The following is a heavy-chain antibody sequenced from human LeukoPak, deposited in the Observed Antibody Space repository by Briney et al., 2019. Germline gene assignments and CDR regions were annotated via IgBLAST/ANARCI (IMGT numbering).Heavy chain of an antibody. J-gene: IGHJ5*02. Sequence: GGSLRLSCAASGFTFSSYWMHWVRQAPGKGLVWVSRINSDGSSTSYADSVKGRFTISRDNAKNTLYLQMNSLRAEDTAVYYCASGTGTSGLKQQTYNWFDPWGQGTLVTVSS. V-gene: IGHV3-74*01. CDR1: GFTFSSYW. CDR3: ASGTGTSGLKQQTYNWFDP. CDR2: INSDGSST. D-gene: IGHD1-7*01.